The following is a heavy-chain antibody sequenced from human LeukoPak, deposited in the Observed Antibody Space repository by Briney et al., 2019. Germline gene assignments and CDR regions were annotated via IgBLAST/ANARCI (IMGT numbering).Heavy chain of an antibody. CDR1: GGTFSSYA. CDR2: IIPIFGTA. D-gene: IGHD6-13*01. CDR3: ANGQYSSSWYYFDY. Sequence: ASVKVSCKASGGTFSSYAISWVRQAPGQGLEWMGGIIPIFGTANYAQKFQGRVTITADESTSTAYMELSSLRSEDTAVYYCANGQYSSSWYYFDYWGQGTLVTVSS. V-gene: IGHV1-69*13. J-gene: IGHJ4*02.